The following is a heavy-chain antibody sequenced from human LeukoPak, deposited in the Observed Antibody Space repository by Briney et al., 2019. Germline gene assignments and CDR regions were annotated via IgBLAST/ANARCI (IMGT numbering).Heavy chain of an antibody. CDR2: ILYDGSNK. V-gene: IGHV3-30-3*01. CDR1: GFTFSSYA. D-gene: IGHD3-3*01. J-gene: IGHJ4*02. Sequence: PGRSLRLSCAASGFTFSSYAMHWVRQAPGKGLEWVAVILYDGSNKYYADSVKGRFTISRDNSKNTLYLQMNSLRAEDTAVYYRATIGWHDFRMGSDCWGQGTLVTVSS. CDR3: ATIGWHDFRMGSDC.